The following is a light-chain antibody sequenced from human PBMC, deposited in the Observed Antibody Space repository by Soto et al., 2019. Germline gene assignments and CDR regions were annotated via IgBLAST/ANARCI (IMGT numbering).Light chain of an antibody. Sequence: DVQMTQSPSTLSASVGDRVTITCRASQSIGDWLAWFQQKPGRAPKLLIYKASSLASGVPSTFSGSASGTEFTLTISSLQPDDFANYYCQQYYDYSWTFGQGTKVDIK. CDR2: KAS. V-gene: IGKV1-5*03. CDR3: QQYYDYSWT. CDR1: QSIGDW. J-gene: IGKJ1*01.